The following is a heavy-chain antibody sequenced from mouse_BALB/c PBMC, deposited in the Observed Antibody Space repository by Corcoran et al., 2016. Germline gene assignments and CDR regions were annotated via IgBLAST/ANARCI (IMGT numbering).Heavy chain of an antibody. CDR3: ARGDSYYVMDY. V-gene: IGHV1-66*01. CDR1: GYSFTSYY. D-gene: IGHD3-3*01. CDR2: IFPGSGNT. J-gene: IGHJ4*01. Sequence: QVQLQQSGPELVKPGASVKISCKASGYSFTSYYIHWVKQRPGQGLEWIGWIFPGSGNTKYNEKFKGKATLTADTSSSTAYMQLSSLTSEDSAVYFCARGDSYYVMDYWGQGTSVTVSS.